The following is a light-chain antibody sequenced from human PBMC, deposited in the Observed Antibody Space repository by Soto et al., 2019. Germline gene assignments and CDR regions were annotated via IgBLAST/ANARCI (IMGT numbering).Light chain of an antibody. CDR2: NVT. J-gene: IGLJ1*01. CDR1: AVSYQL. V-gene: IGLV2-23*02. Sequence: QSALTQAASGSGSPGQSSTISCRGNAVSYQLVSWYQQQPGKAPKLILYNVTRRPSGVSNRFSGFKSGTTASLKITGLQAEDEADYYCCSFVGVTNDVFGNGTKVTVL. CDR3: CSFVGVTNDV.